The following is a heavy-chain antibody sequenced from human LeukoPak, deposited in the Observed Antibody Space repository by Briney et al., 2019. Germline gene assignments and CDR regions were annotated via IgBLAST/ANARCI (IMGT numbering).Heavy chain of an antibody. D-gene: IGHD5-12*01. J-gene: IGHJ4*02. CDR3: ATNGGGDSGYGNFDY. V-gene: IGHV3-7*03. CDR2: IKQDGSEK. CDR1: GFTFSNYA. Sequence: GGSLRLSCAASGFTFSNYAMSWVRQAPGKGLEWVANIKQDGSEKYYVDSVKGRFTISRDNAKNSLYLQMNRLRAEDTALYYCATNGGGDSGYGNFDYWGQGTLVTVSS.